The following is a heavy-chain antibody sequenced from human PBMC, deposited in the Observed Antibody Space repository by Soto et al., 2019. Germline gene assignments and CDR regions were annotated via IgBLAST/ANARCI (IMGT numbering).Heavy chain of an antibody. CDR2: IYDSGSP. CDR1: GGSISVHY. CDR3: ARGVWSSPPRS. V-gene: IGHV4-59*11. D-gene: IGHD3-16*01. Sequence: QLQLQESGPGQVKPSETLSLKCTISGGSISVHYWSWIRQPPGQALEWIGYIYDSGSPYYNPSLRRLVIISADTSKNQISKELTSATAADTAVYYCARGVWSSPPRSWGRVTLVTVSS. J-gene: IGHJ5*02.